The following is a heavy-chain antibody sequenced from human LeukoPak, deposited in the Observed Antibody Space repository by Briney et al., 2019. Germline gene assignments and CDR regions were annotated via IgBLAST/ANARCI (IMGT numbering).Heavy chain of an antibody. V-gene: IGHV1-69*04. Sequence: SVKVSCKASGGTFSSYAISWVRQAPGQGLEWMGRIIPILGIANYAQKFQGRVTITADKSTSTAYMELSSLRSEDTAVYYCARDWRTPYYDFWSGYYTPYYMDVWGKGTTVTVSS. CDR2: IIPILGIA. CDR1: GGTFSSYA. J-gene: IGHJ6*03. CDR3: ARDWRTPYYDFWSGYYTPYYMDV. D-gene: IGHD3-3*01.